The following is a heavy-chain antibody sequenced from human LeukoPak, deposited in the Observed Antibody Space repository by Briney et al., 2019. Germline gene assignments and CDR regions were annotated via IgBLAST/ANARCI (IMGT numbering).Heavy chain of an antibody. CDR1: GYTFTGYY. CDR2: INPDNGGT. V-gene: IGHV1-2*02. CDR3: ARAVIVGATTGYFDY. D-gene: IGHD1-26*01. Sequence: ASVKVSCKASGYTFTGYYMHWVRQAPGQGLEWMGWINPDNGGTNYAQKFQGRVTMTRDMSISTAYMEVRSLRSEDTAVYYCARAVIVGATTGYFDYWGQGTLVTVSS. J-gene: IGHJ4*02.